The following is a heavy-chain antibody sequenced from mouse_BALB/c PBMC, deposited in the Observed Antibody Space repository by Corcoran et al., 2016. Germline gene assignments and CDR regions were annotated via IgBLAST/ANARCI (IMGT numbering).Heavy chain of an antibody. CDR1: GYSLTSGYY. Sequence: DVQLQESGPGLVKPSQSLSLTCSVTGYSLTSGYYWNWIRQFPGNKLEWMGYISYDGSNNYNPSLKNRISITRDTSKNQFFLKLNSVTTEDTATYYCATQLAYWGQGTLVTVSA. CDR2: ISYDGSN. J-gene: IGHJ3*01. D-gene: IGHD4-1*02. CDR3: ATQLAY. V-gene: IGHV3-6*02.